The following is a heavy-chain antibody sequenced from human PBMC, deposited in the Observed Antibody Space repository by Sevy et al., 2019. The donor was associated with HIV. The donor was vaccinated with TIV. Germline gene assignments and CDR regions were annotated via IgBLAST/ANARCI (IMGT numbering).Heavy chain of an antibody. CDR2: VIHSGGT. Sequence: SETLSLTCTVSGGSIASGDHTWTWIRQPPGQALEWIGSVIHSGGTFYNPSLRSRVTISVATYKNQFSLNLSSVTAADTAVYYCAREVVLQGKFDYWGQGILVTVSS. J-gene: IGHJ4*02. CDR3: AREVVLQGKFDY. V-gene: IGHV4-30-2*01. CDR1: GGSIASGDHT. D-gene: IGHD2-15*01.